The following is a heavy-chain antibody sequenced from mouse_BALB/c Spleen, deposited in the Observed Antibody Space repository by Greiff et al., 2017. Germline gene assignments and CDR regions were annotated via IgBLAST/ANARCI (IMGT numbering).Heavy chain of an antibody. J-gene: IGHJ2*01. D-gene: IGHD2-14*01. CDR2: IYPGSGST. Sequence: LQQPGSELVRPGASVKLSCKASGYTFTSYWMHWVKQRPGQGLEWIGNIYPGSGSTNYDEKFKSKATLTVDTSSSTAYMQLSSLTSEDSAVYYCTIYRYDPYFDYWGQGTTLTVSS. V-gene: IGHV1S22*01. CDR3: TIYRYDPYFDY. CDR1: GYTFTSYW.